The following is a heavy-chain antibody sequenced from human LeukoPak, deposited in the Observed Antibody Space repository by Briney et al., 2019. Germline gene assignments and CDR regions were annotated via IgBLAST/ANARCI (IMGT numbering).Heavy chain of an antibody. CDR1: GYTFTGYY. CDR2: INPNSGGT. V-gene: IGHV1-2*02. J-gene: IGHJ1*01. Sequence: GASVKVSCKASGYTFTGYYMHWVRQAPGQGLEWMGWINPNSGGTNYAQKFQGRVTMTRDTSISTAYMELSRLRSDDTAVYYCARGREDCSSTSCHLYFQHWGQGTLVTVSS. CDR3: ARGREDCSSTSCHLYFQH. D-gene: IGHD2-2*01.